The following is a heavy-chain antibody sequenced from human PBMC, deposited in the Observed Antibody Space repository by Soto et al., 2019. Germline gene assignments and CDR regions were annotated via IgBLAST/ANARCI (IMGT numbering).Heavy chain of an antibody. CDR2: FYPDDSET. CDR1: GYTFSSYS. D-gene: IGHD2-15*01. J-gene: IGHJ4*02. Sequence: PGESLKISSEGSGYTFSSYSIDWARQMPGKGLEWMGIFYPDDSETRHSPSFRCQVTISVDKSISRAYMQWNSLKASDSAMYFCARIGSSYNPLEYWGRGTLVPVSS. CDR3: ARIGSSYNPLEY. V-gene: IGHV5-51*01.